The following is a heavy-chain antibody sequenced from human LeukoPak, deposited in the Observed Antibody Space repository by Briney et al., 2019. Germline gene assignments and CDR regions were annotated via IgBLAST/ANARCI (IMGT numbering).Heavy chain of an antibody. D-gene: IGHD6-13*01. CDR3: ARGSWDGGSDAFDI. Sequence: ASVKVSCQASGYTCTGYYMHWVRQAPGQGLEWMGWINPNSGGTNYAQKFQGRVTMTRDTSISTAYMELSRLRSDDTAVYYCARGSWDGGSDAFDIWGQGTMVTVSS. V-gene: IGHV1-2*02. CDR2: INPNSGGT. J-gene: IGHJ3*02. CDR1: GYTCTGYY.